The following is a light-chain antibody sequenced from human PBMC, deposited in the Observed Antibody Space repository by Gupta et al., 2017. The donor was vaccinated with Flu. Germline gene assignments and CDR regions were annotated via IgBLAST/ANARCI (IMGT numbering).Light chain of an antibody. Sequence: DIQMTQSPSSLSASVGDRVTITCQASQDISNYLNWYQQKPGKAPKLLIYDASNLETGVPSRFSGSGSGTDFTFTISSLQPEDVATYYCQQEDNLPCIFGQGTKVDIK. J-gene: IGKJ2*02. CDR1: QDISNY. CDR3: QQEDNLPCI. V-gene: IGKV1-33*01. CDR2: DAS.